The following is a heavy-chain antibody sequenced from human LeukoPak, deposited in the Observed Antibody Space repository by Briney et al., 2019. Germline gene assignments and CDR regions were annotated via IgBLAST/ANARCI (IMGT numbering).Heavy chain of an antibody. CDR2: ISSSSGTI. CDR3: APRSISLQYYFDY. CDR1: GFTFSSYA. D-gene: IGHD2-2*01. V-gene: IGHV3-48*01. J-gene: IGHJ4*02. Sequence: GGSLRLSCAASGFTFSSYAMHWVRQAPGKGLEWVSYISSSSGTINYADSVKGRFTISRDNSKNTVYLQMNSLRGEDTAVYYCAPRSISLQYYFDYWGQGTLVTVSS.